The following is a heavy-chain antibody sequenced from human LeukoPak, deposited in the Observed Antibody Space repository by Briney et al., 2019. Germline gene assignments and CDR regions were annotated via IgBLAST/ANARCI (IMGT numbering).Heavy chain of an antibody. CDR1: GFTFNTYW. V-gene: IGHV3-74*01. Sequence: HSGGSLRLSCAASGFTFNTYWMHWVSQAPGEGPVWVAHILNDGGSTSYADSVKGRFIISRDNAKNTLSLQMNSLRAEDTAVYYCARGGYSGYDPAGFDYWGQGTLVTVSS. J-gene: IGHJ4*02. CDR3: ARGGYSGYDPAGFDY. D-gene: IGHD5-12*01. CDR2: ILNDGGST.